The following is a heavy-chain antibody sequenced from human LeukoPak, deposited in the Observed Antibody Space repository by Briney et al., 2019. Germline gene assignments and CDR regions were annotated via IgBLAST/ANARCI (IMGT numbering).Heavy chain of an antibody. V-gene: IGHV5-51*01. J-gene: IGHJ3*02. CDR2: IYPGDSDT. CDR3: ARFMGPYSGGDCYDAFDI. Sequence: GESLKISCKGSGYSFTSYWIGWVRQMPGKGLEWMGIIYPGDSDTRYSPSFQGQVTISADKSISTAYLQWSSLKASDTAMYYCARFMGPYSGGDCYDAFDIWGQGTMVTVSS. CDR1: GYSFTSYW. D-gene: IGHD2-21*01.